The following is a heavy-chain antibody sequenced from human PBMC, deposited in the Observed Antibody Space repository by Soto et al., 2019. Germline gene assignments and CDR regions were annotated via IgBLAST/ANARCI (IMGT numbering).Heavy chain of an antibody. Sequence: PSETLSLTCTVSGGGSISSSSYFWGWIRQPPGKGLEWIGSINHRGSVYYNPSLKSRVTISVDTSKNEYSVRLSSVTAADTAVYYCARHVVDSSDYYMYYGMDVWGQGTTVTVSS. D-gene: IGHD3-22*01. CDR1: GGGSISSSSYF. J-gene: IGHJ6*02. CDR2: INHRGSV. V-gene: IGHV4-39*01. CDR3: ARHVVDSSDYYMYYGMDV.